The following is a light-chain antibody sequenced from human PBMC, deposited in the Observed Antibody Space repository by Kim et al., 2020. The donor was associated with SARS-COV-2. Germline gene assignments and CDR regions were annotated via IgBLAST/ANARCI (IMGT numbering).Light chain of an antibody. V-gene: IGKV1-27*01. J-gene: IGKJ3*01. CDR3: QNYHYAPQT. Sequence: ASVGDTVTISCRARQGIRDYLAWYQQKPGTVPNLLIYAVSTLQSGAPSRFSGSASGTDFTLTISSLQPEDVATYYCQNYHYAPQTFGPGTKVDIK. CDR2: AVS. CDR1: QGIRDY.